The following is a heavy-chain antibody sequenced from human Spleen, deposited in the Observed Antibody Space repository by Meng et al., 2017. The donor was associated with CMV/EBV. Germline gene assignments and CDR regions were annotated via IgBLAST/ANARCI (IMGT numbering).Heavy chain of an antibody. Sequence: GGSLRLSCAASGFTFSSYAMSWVRQAPGKGLEWVSAISGSGGSTYYADSVKGRFTISRDNSKNTLYLQMNSLRAEDTAVYYCASQDATHYYYYGMDVWGQGTTVTVSS. CDR1: GFTFSSYA. J-gene: IGHJ6*02. CDR2: ISGSGGST. CDR3: ASQDATHYYYYGMDV. V-gene: IGHV3-23*01. D-gene: IGHD2-15*01.